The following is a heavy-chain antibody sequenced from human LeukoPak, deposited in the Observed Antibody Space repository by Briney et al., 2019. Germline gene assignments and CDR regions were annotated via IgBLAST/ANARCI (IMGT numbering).Heavy chain of an antibody. CDR1: GXTXXXYA. CDR3: AKGDSSGYFAVSDY. CDR2: ISWNSGSI. Sequence: SXXAXGXTXXXYAMHWVRHAPGKGLEWVSGISWNSGSIGYADSVKGRFTISRDNAKNSLYLQMNSLRAEDTALYYCAKGDSSGYFAVSDYWGQGTLVTVSS. J-gene: IGHJ4*02. V-gene: IGHV3-9*01. D-gene: IGHD3-22*01.